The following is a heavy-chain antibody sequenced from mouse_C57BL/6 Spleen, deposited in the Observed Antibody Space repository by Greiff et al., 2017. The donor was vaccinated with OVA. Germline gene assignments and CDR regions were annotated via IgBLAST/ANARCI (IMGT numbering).Heavy chain of an antibody. D-gene: IGHD1-1*01. CDR2: IWWDDDK. J-gene: IGHJ2*01. V-gene: IGHV8-8*01. Sequence: QVTLKVSGPGILQPSQTLSLTCSFSGFSLSTFGMGVGWIRPPSGMGLEWLAHIWWDDDKSYNPALKGRRTVSKDTAKNQVFLKIANVDTADTATDYCARMEGVTTVVAFDYWGQGTTLTFSS. CDR1: GFSLSTFGMG. CDR3: ARMEGVTTVVAFDY.